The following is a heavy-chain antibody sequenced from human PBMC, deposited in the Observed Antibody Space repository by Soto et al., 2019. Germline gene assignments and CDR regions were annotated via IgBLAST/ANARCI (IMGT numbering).Heavy chain of an antibody. Sequence: QVQLQESGPGLVKPSQTLSLTRTVSGGSISSGGYYWTWIRQLPGKGLEWIGYIYYSGSTYYNTSLKSRVTISVDTSKDQFSLNLSSVTAADTAVYYCARQQSLSRFDPWGQGTLVIVSS. CDR3: ARQQSLSRFDP. CDR2: IYYSGST. CDR1: GGSISSGGYY. V-gene: IGHV4-31*03. J-gene: IGHJ5*02.